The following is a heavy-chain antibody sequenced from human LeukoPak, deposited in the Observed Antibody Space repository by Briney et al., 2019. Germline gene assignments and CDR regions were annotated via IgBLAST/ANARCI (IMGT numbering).Heavy chain of an antibody. CDR1: GLTFSSYS. CDR2: ISSSSSTI. CDR3: AKGAPTDY. J-gene: IGHJ4*02. V-gene: IGHV3-48*04. Sequence: GGSLRLSCAASGLTFSSYSMNWVRQAPGKGLEWVSYISSSSSTIYYADSVKGRFTISRDNAENSLYLQMNSLRAEDTAVYYCAKGAPTDYWGQGTLVTVSS. D-gene: IGHD4-17*01.